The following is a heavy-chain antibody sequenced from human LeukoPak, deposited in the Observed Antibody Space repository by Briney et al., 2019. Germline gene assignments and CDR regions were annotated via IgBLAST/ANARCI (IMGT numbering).Heavy chain of an antibody. CDR2: IYSGGST. D-gene: IGHD5-18*01. V-gene: IGHV3-53*01. Sequence: GGSLRLSCAASGFTVSSNYMSWVRQAPGKGLEWVSVIYSGGSTYYADSVEGRFTISRDNGKNSLYLQMNSLRAEDTGVYYCARGGYSYGWYFDYWGQGTLVTVSS. J-gene: IGHJ4*02. CDR3: ARGGYSYGWYFDY. CDR1: GFTVSSNY.